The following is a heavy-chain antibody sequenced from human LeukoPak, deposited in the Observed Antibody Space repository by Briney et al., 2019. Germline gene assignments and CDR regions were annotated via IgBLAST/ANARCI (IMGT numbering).Heavy chain of an antibody. CDR3: ARDPGTVADPYFDY. CDR1: GFTFSSYN. Sequence: PGGSLRLSCAASGFTFSSYNMNWVRQPPGKGLEWVPSISSSSGHIHYADSVKGRFTISRDNANNSLYLQMNSLRDEDTAVYYCARDPGTVADPYFDYWGQGSLVTVSS. V-gene: IGHV3-21*01. J-gene: IGHJ4*02. CDR2: ISSSSGHI. D-gene: IGHD6-19*01.